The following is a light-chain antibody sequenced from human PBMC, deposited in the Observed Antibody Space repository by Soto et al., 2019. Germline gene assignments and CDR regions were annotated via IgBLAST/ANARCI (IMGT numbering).Light chain of an antibody. Sequence: EIVLTQSPATLSLSPGERATLSCRASQSVSSYLAWYQQKPGQAPRLLIYDASNRVTGIPARFSGSGSGTDFTLTISSLEPEDFAVYYCQQRSNWLTFSPGAKVDIK. CDR3: QQRSNWLT. V-gene: IGKV3-11*01. J-gene: IGKJ3*01. CDR1: QSVSSY. CDR2: DAS.